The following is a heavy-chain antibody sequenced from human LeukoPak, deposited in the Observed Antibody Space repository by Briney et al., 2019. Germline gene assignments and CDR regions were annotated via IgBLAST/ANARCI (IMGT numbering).Heavy chain of an antibody. D-gene: IGHD6-6*01. Sequence: GGSLRLSCAGSGFTFNNAWLSWVRQAPGKGLEWVTFIRYDGSNKYYAESVKGRFTISRDNSKNTLYLQMSSLRAEDTAVYYCAKAIHSSSSGVVDYWGQGTLVTVSS. CDR3: AKAIHSSSSGVVDY. V-gene: IGHV3-30*02. CDR2: IRYDGSNK. J-gene: IGHJ4*02. CDR1: GFTFNNAW.